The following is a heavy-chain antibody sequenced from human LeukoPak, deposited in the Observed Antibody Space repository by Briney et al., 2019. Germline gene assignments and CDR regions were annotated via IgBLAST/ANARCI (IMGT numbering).Heavy chain of an antibody. D-gene: IGHD5-18*01. V-gene: IGHV4-34*01. CDR2: INHSGST. CDR1: GGSFSGYY. Sequence: SETLSLTCAVYGGSFSGYYWSWIRQPPGKGLEWIGEINHSGSTNYNPSLKSRVTISVDTSKNQFSLKLSSVTAADTAVYYCARTQVDTAMEYYFDYWGQGTLVTVSS. CDR3: ARTQVDTAMEYYFDY. J-gene: IGHJ4*02.